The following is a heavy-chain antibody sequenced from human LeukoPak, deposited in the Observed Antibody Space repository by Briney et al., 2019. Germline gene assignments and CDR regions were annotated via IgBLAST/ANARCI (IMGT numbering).Heavy chain of an antibody. CDR3: ARRYYDSSGYSFAFDY. D-gene: IGHD3-22*01. J-gene: IGHJ4*02. Sequence: SETLSLTCAVYGGSFSGYYWSWIRQPPGKGLEWIGSIYYSGSTYYNPSLKSRVTISVDTSKNQFSLKLSSVTAADTAVYYCARRYYDSSGYSFAFDYWGQGTLVTVSS. CDR2: IYYSGST. CDR1: GGSFSGYY. V-gene: IGHV4-34*01.